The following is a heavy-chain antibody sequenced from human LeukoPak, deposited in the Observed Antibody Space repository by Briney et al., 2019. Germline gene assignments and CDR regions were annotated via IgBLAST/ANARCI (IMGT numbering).Heavy chain of an antibody. V-gene: IGHV3-33*06. CDR2: IWYDGSNK. CDR1: GFTFSSYG. D-gene: IGHD2-15*01. J-gene: IGHJ4*02. Sequence: GGSLRLSCVASGFTFSSYGMHWVRQAPGKGLEWVAVIWYDGSNKYYADSVKGRFTISRDNSKNTLYLQMNSLRAEDTAVYYCAKDQGSYGLDYWGQGTLVTVSS. CDR3: AKDQGSYGLDY.